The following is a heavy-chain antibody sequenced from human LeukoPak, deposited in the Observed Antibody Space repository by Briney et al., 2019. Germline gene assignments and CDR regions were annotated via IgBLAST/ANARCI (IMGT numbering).Heavy chain of an antibody. CDR2: ISSSGKA. D-gene: IGHD1-26*01. V-gene: IGHV4-39*01. CDR1: GGSITTTDFD. Sequence: SETLSLTCAVSGGSITTTDFDWAWIRQPPGQGFEWIATISSSGKAYYYPSLMSRVTISVDTSKNQFALDVTSVTAADTGLFYCARFKGGTGFDYWGRGILVIVS. CDR3: ARFKGGTGFDY. J-gene: IGHJ4*02.